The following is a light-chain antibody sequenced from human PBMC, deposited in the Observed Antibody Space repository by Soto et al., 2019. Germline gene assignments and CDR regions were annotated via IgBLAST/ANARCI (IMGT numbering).Light chain of an antibody. Sequence: DIQMTQSPSTLSASVGDRVTITCRASQSINNWLAWYQQKPGRAPKLLIYDASTLQIGVPSRFSGSGSGTEFTLTISSLRPDDFATYYCQRYNSFSTFGQGTKVEIK. CDR2: DAS. V-gene: IGKV1-5*01. J-gene: IGKJ1*01. CDR3: QRYNSFST. CDR1: QSINNW.